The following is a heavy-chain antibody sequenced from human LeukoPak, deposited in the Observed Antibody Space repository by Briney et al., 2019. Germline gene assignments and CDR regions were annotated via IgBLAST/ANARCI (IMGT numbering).Heavy chain of an antibody. V-gene: IGHV1-69*13. J-gene: IGHJ4*02. CDR1: GGTFSSYA. CDR2: IIPIFGTA. CDR3: ARDQYSYGWWD. Sequence: VASVKVSCKASGGTFSSYAISWVRQAPGQGLEWMGGIIPIFGTANYGQKFQGRVTITADESTSTAYMELSSLRSEDTAVYYCARDQYSYGWWDWGQGTLVTVSS. D-gene: IGHD5-18*01.